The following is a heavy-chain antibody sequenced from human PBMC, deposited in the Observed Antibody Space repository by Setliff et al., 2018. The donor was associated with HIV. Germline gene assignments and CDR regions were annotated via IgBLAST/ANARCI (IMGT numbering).Heavy chain of an antibody. V-gene: IGHV3-30*02. J-gene: IGHJ4*02. CDR2: IRYTGSNK. CDR1: GFTFSSYS. CDR3: ARDHATSSWFTALLDY. D-gene: IGHD6-13*01. Sequence: GGSLRLSCAASGFTFSSYSMNWVRQAPGKGLEWVAFIRYTGSNKYYADSVKGRFTISRDNSKNTLYLQMNSLRAEDTALYYCARDHATSSWFTALLDYWGQGALVTVSS.